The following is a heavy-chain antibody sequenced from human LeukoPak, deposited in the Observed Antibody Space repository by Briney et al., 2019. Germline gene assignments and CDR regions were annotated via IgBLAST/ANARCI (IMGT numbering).Heavy chain of an antibody. CDR1: GFIFSDYY. D-gene: IGHD2-15*01. CDR2: ISSSGSTI. Sequence: GGSLRLSCAASGFIFSDYYMSWIRQAPGKGLEWVSYISSSGSTIYYADSVKGRFTISRDNAKNSLYLQMNSLRAEDTAVYYCARDAWGLYCSGGSCGDAFDIWGQGTMVTVSS. V-gene: IGHV3-11*04. CDR3: ARDAWGLYCSGGSCGDAFDI. J-gene: IGHJ3*02.